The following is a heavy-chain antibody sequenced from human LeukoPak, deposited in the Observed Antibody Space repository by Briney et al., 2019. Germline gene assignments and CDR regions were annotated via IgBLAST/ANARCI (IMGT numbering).Heavy chain of an antibody. CDR3: AVVAATGR. CDR2: ISSGGNSI. CDR1: GFTFSSYE. J-gene: IGHJ4*02. V-gene: IGHV3-48*03. D-gene: IGHD2-15*01. Sequence: GGSLRLSCAASGFTFSSYEMNWVRQAPGKGLEWVSYISSGGNSIYYADSVKGRFTISRDNSKNTLYLQMNSLRAEDTAVFYCAVVAATGRWGQGTLVTVSS.